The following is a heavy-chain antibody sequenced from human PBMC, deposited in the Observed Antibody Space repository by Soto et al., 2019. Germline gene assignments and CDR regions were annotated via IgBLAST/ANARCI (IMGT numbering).Heavy chain of an antibody. V-gene: IGHV3-48*03. D-gene: IGHD3-3*01. J-gene: IGHJ6*02. CDR2: ISTSESIV. CDR3: VRDTLTLSGVDRGKVYYGLDV. CDR1: GFAFSSYE. Sequence: PGGSLSLSSAASGFAFSSYEMNWVRQAPGKGLEWVSYISTSESIVYYADSVRGRFTISRDNAKNSLFLQMNSLRDEDTAVYYCVRDTLTLSGVDRGKVYYGLDVCGQGTPLTVSS.